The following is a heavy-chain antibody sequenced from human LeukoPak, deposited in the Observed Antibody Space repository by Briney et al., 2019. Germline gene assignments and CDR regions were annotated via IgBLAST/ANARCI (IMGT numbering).Heavy chain of an antibody. CDR1: GFSFSTSE. CDR3: ARDSDSAIPYCSFDL. CDR2: ISSTGSTK. J-gene: IGHJ2*01. Sequence: GGSLRLSCAASGFSFSTSEMNWVRRAPGKGLEWVASISSTGSTKYYADPVQGRSTISRDNAKTSLYLQMSSLRVEDTATYFCARDSDSAIPYCSFDLWGRGTLVTVSS. D-gene: IGHD2-2*02. V-gene: IGHV3-48*03.